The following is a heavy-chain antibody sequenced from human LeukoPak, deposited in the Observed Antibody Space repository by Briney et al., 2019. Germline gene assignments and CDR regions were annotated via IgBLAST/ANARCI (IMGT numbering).Heavy chain of an antibody. CDR2: INHSANT. V-gene: IGHV4-4*02. CDR1: GGSISSSNW. D-gene: IGHD2-8*01. J-gene: IGHJ4*02. CDR3: ARDSCNNGSCYVDY. Sequence: SGTLSLTCSVSGGSISSSNWWSWVRQPPGKGLEWIGEINHSANTNYNPSLMSRVTVSVDKSKNHFSLKLSSVTAADTAVYYCARDSCNNGSCYVDYWGQGTLVTVSS.